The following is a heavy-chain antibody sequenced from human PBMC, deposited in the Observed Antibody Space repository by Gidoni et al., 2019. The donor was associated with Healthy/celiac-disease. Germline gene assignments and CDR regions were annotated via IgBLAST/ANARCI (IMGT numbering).Heavy chain of an antibody. CDR2: IYYRGST. J-gene: IGHJ5*02. CDR1: GGSISSYY. V-gene: IGHV4-59*01. D-gene: IGHD1-26*01. Sequence: QVQLQESGPGLVKPSETLSLTCTVSGGSISSYYWSWIRQPPGKGLEWFGYIYYRGSTNYNPSPKSRVTISVDTSKNQFSLKLSSVTAADTAVYYCARGEMGWFDPWGQGTLVTVSS. CDR3: ARGEMGWFDP.